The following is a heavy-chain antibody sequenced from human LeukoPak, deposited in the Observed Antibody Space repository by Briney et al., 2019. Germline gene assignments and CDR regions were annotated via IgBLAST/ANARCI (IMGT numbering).Heavy chain of an antibody. Sequence: GGSLRLSCAASGFTFSSYAMRWVRQAPGKGLELVSALSCSCGSTYYADSVKGRFTISRDNSKNTLYLQMNGVRAEDTAVYYCAKDSYSSSWYPLYYRDVWGKGPTVSVS. CDR3: AKDSYSSSWYPLYYRDV. V-gene: IGHV3-23*01. D-gene: IGHD6-13*01. CDR1: GFTFSSYA. CDR2: LSCSCGST. J-gene: IGHJ6*03.